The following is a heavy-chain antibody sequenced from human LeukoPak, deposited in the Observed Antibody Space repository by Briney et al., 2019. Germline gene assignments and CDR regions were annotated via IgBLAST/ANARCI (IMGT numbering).Heavy chain of an antibody. CDR2: IHYSGGIT. V-gene: IGHV4-59*08. CDR1: GGSISSYY. D-gene: IGHD2-15*01. J-gene: IGHJ6*02. Sequence: PSETLSLTCTVSGGSISSYYWSWIRQPPGKGLEWIGYIHYSGGITYYNPSLKSRVTISVDTSKNQFSLSLSSVTAADTAVYYCARARGCSGGGCYSPYYYYGMDVWGRGTTVTVSS. CDR3: ARARGCSGGGCYSPYYYYGMDV.